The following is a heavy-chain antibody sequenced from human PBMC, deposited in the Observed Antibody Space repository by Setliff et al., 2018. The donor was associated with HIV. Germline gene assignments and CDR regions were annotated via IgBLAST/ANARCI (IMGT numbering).Heavy chain of an antibody. Sequence: ASVKVSCKASGYTFTDYYMHWVQQAPGRGLEWMGHVDPEDGETIYAEKFQGRVTITADTSTDTAYMELSSLRSEDTAVYYCAFGRAGYSSGWYDAFDIWGQGTMVTVSS. CDR2: VDPEDGET. CDR1: GYTFTDYY. J-gene: IGHJ3*02. V-gene: IGHV1-69-2*01. D-gene: IGHD6-19*01. CDR3: AFGRAGYSSGWYDAFDI.